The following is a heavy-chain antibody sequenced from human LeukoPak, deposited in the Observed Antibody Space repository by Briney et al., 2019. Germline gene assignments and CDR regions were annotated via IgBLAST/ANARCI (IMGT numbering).Heavy chain of an antibody. D-gene: IGHD4-17*01. J-gene: IGHJ4*02. CDR2: INPNSGGT. V-gene: IGHV1-2*02. Sequence: GASVKVSCKASGYTFTGYYMHWVRQAPGQGLEWMGWINPNSGGTNYAQKFQGRVTMTRDTSISTAYMELRSLRSDDTAVYYCAREGDYGDYVPLDYWGQGTLVTVSS. CDR3: AREGDYGDYVPLDY. CDR1: GYTFTGYY.